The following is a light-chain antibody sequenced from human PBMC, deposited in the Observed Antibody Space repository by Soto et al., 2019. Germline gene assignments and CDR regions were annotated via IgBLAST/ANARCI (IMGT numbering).Light chain of an antibody. CDR3: QQYGSSRWT. CDR2: GAS. V-gene: IGKV3-20*01. Sequence: EIVLTQSPCTLSLSPGERATLSCRASQSVSSSYLAWYQQNRGQAPRLLIYGASSRAPGIPDRFGGSGSGTDFTLTISRLEPEDFAVYYCQQYGSSRWTFGQGTKV. CDR1: QSVSSSY. J-gene: IGKJ1*01.